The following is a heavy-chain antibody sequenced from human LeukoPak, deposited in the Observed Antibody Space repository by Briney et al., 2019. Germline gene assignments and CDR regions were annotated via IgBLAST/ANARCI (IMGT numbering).Heavy chain of an antibody. V-gene: IGHV1-2*02. CDR1: GYTFTGYY. Sequence: ASVKVSCKASGYTFTGYYMHWVRQAPGQGLEWMGRINPNSGGTNYAQKFQGRVTMTRDTSISTAYMELSRLRSDDTAVYYCARAVLGRYYFDYWGQGTLVTVSS. D-gene: IGHD3-16*01. J-gene: IGHJ4*02. CDR3: ARAVLGRYYFDY. CDR2: INPNSGGT.